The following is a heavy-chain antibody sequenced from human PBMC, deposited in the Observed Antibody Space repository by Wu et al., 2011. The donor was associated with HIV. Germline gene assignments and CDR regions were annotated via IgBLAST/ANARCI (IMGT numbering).Heavy chain of an antibody. D-gene: IGHD4-23*01. CDR1: GYTFTGYY. CDR2: INPNSGGT. J-gene: IGHJ4*02. CDR3: AWTPDYGGNYRSFDY. V-gene: IGHV1-2*02. Sequence: QVQLVQSGAEVKKPGASVRVSCKASGYTFTGYYMHWVRQAPGQGLEWMGWINPNSGGTNYAQKFQGRVTMTRDTSISTGYMELSRLRSDDTTVYYCAWTPDYGGNYRSFDYWGQGTLVTVSS.